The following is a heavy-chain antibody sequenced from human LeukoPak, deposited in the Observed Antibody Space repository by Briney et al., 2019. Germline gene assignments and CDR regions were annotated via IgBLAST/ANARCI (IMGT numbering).Heavy chain of an antibody. D-gene: IGHD3-9*01. CDR2: ITGRGDET. Sequence: PGGSLRLSCAGSGFTFGSHAISWVRQAPGKGLECVSTITGRGDETHYGDSVKGRFTISRDNAKNTVYLQMNSLRAVDTALYYCARDIGARELGYFQYFDFWGQGTHVTVSS. J-gene: IGHJ4*02. CDR1: GFTFGSHA. V-gene: IGHV3-23*01. CDR3: ARDIGARELGYFQYFDF.